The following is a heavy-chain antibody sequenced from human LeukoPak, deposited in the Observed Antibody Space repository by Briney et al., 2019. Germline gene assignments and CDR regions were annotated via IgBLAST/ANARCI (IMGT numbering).Heavy chain of an antibody. V-gene: IGHV3-66*01. D-gene: IGHD2-8*01. CDR1: GFIVTNNY. CDR2: VYSGGST. CDR3: ARDPPAVLIDTYG. Sequence: GGSLRLSCTASGFIVTNNYINWVRQAPGKGLEWVSLVYSGGSTYYADSVKGRFTISRDNSKNMVYLQMNSLRAEDTTMYYCARDPPAVLIDTYGWGQGTLVTVSS. J-gene: IGHJ1*01.